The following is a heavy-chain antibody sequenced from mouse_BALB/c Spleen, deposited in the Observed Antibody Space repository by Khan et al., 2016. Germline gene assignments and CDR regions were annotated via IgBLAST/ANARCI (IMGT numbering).Heavy chain of an antibody. J-gene: IGHJ2*01. D-gene: IGHD1-3*01. CDR2: ITHSGFT. CDR3: ASSGNYFDF. V-gene: IGHV3-2*02. Sequence: EVQLQESGPGLVEPSQSLFLTCTVTGYSITSGYAWNWIRQFPGNTLEWMGYITHSGFTSYNPSLKGRISITRDTSKNQFFLQLISVTAEDTATYYCASSGNYFDFWGQGTTLTVSS. CDR1: GYSITSGYA.